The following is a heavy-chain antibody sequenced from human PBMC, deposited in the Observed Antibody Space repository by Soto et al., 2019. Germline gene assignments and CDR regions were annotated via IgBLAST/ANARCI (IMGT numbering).Heavy chain of an antibody. J-gene: IGHJ4*02. D-gene: IGHD3-3*01. CDR3: ARADYDFWSGYFRPFDY. CDR2: IYYSGST. V-gene: IGHV4-59*01. Sequence: SETLSLTCTVSGGSISSYYWSWIRQPPGKGLEWIGYIYYSGSTNYNPSLKSRVTISVDTSKNQFSLKLSSVTAADTAVYYCARADYDFWSGYFRPFDYWGQGTLVTAPQ. CDR1: GGSISSYY.